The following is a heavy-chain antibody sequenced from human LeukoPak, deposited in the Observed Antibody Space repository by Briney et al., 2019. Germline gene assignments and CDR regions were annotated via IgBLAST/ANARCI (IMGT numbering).Heavy chain of an antibody. Sequence: SGTLSLTCAVSGGSISSSNWWSWVRQPPGKGLEWIGEIYHSGSTNYNPSLKSRVTISVDKSKNQFSLKLSSVTAADTAVYYCARNPYYYDSSGYINFDYWGQGTLVTVSS. J-gene: IGHJ4*02. CDR1: GGSISSSNW. D-gene: IGHD3-22*01. CDR2: IYHSGST. CDR3: ARNPYYYDSSGYINFDY. V-gene: IGHV4-4*02.